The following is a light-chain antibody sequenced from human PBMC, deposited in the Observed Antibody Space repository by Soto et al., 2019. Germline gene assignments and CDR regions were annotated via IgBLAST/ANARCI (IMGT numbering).Light chain of an antibody. CDR1: GNDVGAYNY. CDR3: CSYADTYFYV. Sequence: QSALTQPRSVSGSPGQSVTISCTGTGNDVGAYNYVSWYQHHPGNAPKLIIYDVTQRPSGIPDRFSGSKSGNTASLTISGLQADDEADYHCCSYADTYFYVFGSGTKVTVL. J-gene: IGLJ1*01. V-gene: IGLV2-11*01. CDR2: DVT.